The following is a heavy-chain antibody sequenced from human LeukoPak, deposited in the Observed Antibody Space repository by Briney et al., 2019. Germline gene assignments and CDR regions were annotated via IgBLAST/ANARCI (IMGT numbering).Heavy chain of an antibody. J-gene: IGHJ4*02. Sequence: SETLSLTCTVSLDSTTSNFWSWVRQPPGKGLEWVGEIHRSGSPNYNPSLQSRVTISIDRSRNQIALELSSVTAADTAVYYCAREILGGFNPGAYWGQGTLVTVSS. V-gene: IGHV4-4*02. CDR1: LDSTTSNF. D-gene: IGHD1-14*01. CDR3: AREILGGFNPGAY. CDR2: IHRSGSP.